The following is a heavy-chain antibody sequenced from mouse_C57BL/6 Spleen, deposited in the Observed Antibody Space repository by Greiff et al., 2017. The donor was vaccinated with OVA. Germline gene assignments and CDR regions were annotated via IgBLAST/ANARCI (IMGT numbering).Heavy chain of an antibody. V-gene: IGHV1-26*01. Sequence: EVQLQQSGPELVKPGASVKISCKASGYTFTDYYMNWVKQSHGKSLEWIGDINPNNGGTSYNQKFKGKATLTVDKSSSTAYMELRSLTSEDSAVYYCARRHNSDYAMDYWGQGTSVTVSS. CDR2: INPNNGGT. J-gene: IGHJ4*01. CDR1: GYTFTDYY. CDR3: ARRHNSDYAMDY. D-gene: IGHD3-1*01.